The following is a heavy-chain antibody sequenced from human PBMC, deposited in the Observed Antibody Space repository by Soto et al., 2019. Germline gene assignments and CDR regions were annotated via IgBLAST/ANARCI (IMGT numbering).Heavy chain of an antibody. J-gene: IGHJ6*02. Sequence: PGGSLRLSCAASGFTFSSYAMHWVRQAPGKGLEWVAVISYDGSNKYYADSVKGRFTISRDNSKNTLYLQMNSLRAEDTAVYYCARDRVVPAAIRSYYYYGMDVWGQGTTVTVSS. CDR3: ARDRVVPAAIRSYYYYGMDV. CDR1: GFTFSSYA. CDR2: ISYDGSNK. V-gene: IGHV3-30-3*01. D-gene: IGHD2-2*02.